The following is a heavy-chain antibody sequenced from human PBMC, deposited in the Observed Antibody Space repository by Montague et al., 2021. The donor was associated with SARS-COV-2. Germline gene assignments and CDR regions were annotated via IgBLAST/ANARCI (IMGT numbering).Heavy chain of an antibody. CDR3: AKEGDYDILTGYYPNRRYFDY. CDR1: GFTFSSYA. CDR2: ISGSGGST. D-gene: IGHD3-9*01. J-gene: IGHJ4*02. Sequence: YLSLSFAASGFTFSSYAMSWVRQAPGKGLEWVSAISGSGGSTYYADSVKGRFTISRDNSKNTLYLQMNSLRAEDTAVYYCAKEGDYDILTGYYPNRRYFDYGGQGTLVTVSS. V-gene: IGHV3-23*01.